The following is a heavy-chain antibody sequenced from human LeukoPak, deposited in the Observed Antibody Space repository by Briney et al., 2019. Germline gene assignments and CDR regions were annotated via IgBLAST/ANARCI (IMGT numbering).Heavy chain of an antibody. Sequence: GGTLRLSCAASGFTFSSYGMSWVRQAPGKGLEWVANIKQDGSEKNYVDSVKGRFTISRDNAKNSLYLQMNSLRAEDTAVYYCARTAIAAAAFYNWFDSWGQGTLVTVSS. J-gene: IGHJ5*01. CDR2: IKQDGSEK. D-gene: IGHD6-13*01. V-gene: IGHV3-7*01. CDR1: GFTFSSYG. CDR3: ARTAIAAAAFYNWFDS.